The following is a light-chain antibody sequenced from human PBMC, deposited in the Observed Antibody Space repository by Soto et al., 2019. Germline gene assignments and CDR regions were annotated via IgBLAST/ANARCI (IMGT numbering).Light chain of an antibody. V-gene: IGKV1-5*01. CDR2: DVS. Sequence: DIQMTQSPSTLSASVGDRVTITCRASQTVSSWLAWYQQKPGKAPKLLIYDVSSLESGVPSRFSGSGSGTEFTLTISSLQPDDFATYYRQQYYSYSRTFGQGTNVDIK. CDR3: QQYYSYSRT. CDR1: QTVSSW. J-gene: IGKJ1*01.